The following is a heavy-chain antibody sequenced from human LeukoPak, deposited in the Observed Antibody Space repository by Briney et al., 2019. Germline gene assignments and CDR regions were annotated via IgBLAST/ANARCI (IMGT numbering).Heavy chain of an antibody. CDR3: ARNYDRRPFDY. CDR1: GYTFTSYG. J-gene: IGHJ4*02. D-gene: IGHD3-22*01. CDR2: ISAYNGNT. V-gene: IGHV1-18*01. Sequence: APVKVSCKASGYTFTSYGISWVRQAPGQGLEWVGWISAYNGNTNYAQKLQDRVTMTTDTSTSTAYMELRSLRSDDTALYFCARNYDRRPFDYWGQGILVTVSS.